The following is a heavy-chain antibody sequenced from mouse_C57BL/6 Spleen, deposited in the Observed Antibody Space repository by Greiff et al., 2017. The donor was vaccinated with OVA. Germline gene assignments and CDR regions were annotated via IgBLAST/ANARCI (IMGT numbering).Heavy chain of an antibody. D-gene: IGHD1-1*01. Sequence: VQLQQSGAELVRPGASVTLSCKASGYTFTDYEMNWVKQTPVHGLEWIGAIDPETGGTAYNQKFKGKAILTADKSSSTAYMELRSLTSEDSAVYYCTRTFITTVYYFYYWGQGTTLTVSS. CDR1: GYTFTDYE. J-gene: IGHJ2*01. CDR2: IDPETGGT. CDR3: TRTFITTVYYFYY. V-gene: IGHV1-15*01.